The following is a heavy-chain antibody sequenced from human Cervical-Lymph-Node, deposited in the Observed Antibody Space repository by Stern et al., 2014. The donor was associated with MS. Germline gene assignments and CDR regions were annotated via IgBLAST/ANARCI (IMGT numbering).Heavy chain of an antibody. Sequence: VQLEESGGEVNKPGASVKVACKTSGYTFNAYYIHWVRQAPGQGLEWMGGINHNGGGTTYAHKVRGRVPMSRDTSISTAYMELTGLTTYDTAVYSCATGRMTDFEYWGQGTLATVSS. CDR3: ATGRMTDFEY. D-gene: IGHD2-21*02. CDR2: INHNGGGT. V-gene: IGHV1-2*07. CDR1: GYTFNAYY. J-gene: IGHJ4*02.